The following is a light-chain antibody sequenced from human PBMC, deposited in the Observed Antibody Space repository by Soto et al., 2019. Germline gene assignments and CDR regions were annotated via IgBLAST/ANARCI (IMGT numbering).Light chain of an antibody. J-gene: IGKJ4*01. V-gene: IGKV1-33*01. CDR1: QDISNY. CDR2: DAS. Sequence: DIQMTQSPSSLSASVGDRVTITCQASQDISNYLNWYQQKPGKAPKLLIYDASNLETGVPSRFSGSGSGTDFTFTISSLQPEDISTYYCQQYVNPRPLPFGGGPKVDIK. CDR3: QQYVNPRPLP.